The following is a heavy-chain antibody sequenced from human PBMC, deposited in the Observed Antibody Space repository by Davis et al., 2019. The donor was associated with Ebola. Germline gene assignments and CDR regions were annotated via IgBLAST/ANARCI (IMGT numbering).Heavy chain of an antibody. CDR3: RIVVVPKSANDAFDI. J-gene: IGHJ3*02. D-gene: IGHD2-2*01. V-gene: IGHV1-2*06. CDR2: INPNSGGT. Sequence: AASVKVSCKASGYTFTSYDINWVRQAPGQGLEWMGRINPNSGGTDYAQKFQGRVTMTSDTSISTVYMELSSLRSEDTAVYYCRIVVVPKSANDAFDIWGQGTMVTVSS. CDR1: GYTFTSYD.